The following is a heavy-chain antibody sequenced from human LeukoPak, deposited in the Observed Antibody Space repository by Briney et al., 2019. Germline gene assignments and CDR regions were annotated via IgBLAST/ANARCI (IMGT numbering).Heavy chain of an antibody. CDR3: AKFGLQWLPYPGFHN. D-gene: IGHD6-19*01. CDR1: GFTFSSYW. J-gene: IGHJ4*02. CDR2: IKEDGSEK. Sequence: GGSLRLSCAASGFTFSSYWMSWVRQVPGKGLEWVADIKEDGSEKYYVDSVKGRFTISRDNVKNLLYLQMNSLRAEDAAVYYCAKFGLQWLPYPGFHNWGQGTVVIVSS. V-gene: IGHV3-7*01.